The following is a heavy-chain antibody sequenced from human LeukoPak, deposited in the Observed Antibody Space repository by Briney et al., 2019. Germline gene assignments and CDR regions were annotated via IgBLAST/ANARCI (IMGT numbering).Heavy chain of an antibody. Sequence: TGGSLRLSCAASGFTFSRYWIHWVRQAPGKGLVWVSRINSDGTTTTYADSVKGRFTISRDNAKNTLYLRMNSLRAEDTAVYYCARGYYYDSTGPNIPFDYWGQGTLVTVSS. CDR3: ARGYYYDSTGPNIPFDY. V-gene: IGHV3-74*01. J-gene: IGHJ4*02. D-gene: IGHD3-22*01. CDR1: GFTFSRYW. CDR2: INSDGTTT.